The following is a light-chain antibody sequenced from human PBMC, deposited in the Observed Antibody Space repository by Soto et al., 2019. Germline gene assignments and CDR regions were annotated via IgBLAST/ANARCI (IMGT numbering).Light chain of an antibody. J-gene: IGLJ1*01. CDR2: EVS. Sequence: QSVLTQPASVSGSPGQSITISCTGTSSDVGSYNLVSWYQQHPGKAPKLMIYEVSKRPSGVSNRFSGSKSGNTASLTISGLHAEDEADYYCCSYAGSSLYVFGTGTKVPV. CDR3: CSYAGSSLYV. CDR1: SSDVGSYNL. V-gene: IGLV2-23*02.